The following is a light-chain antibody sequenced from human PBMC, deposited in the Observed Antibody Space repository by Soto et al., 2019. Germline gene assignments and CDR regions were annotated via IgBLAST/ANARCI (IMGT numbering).Light chain of an antibody. V-gene: IGLV2-14*03. CDR1: SSDVGAYNY. CDR2: DVS. Sequence: QSALTQPASVSGSPGQSITISCSGTSSDVGAYNYVSWYQQHPAKAPKLMIYDVSNRPSGVSDRFSGSKSGNTASLTITGLQAEDEADYYCYSYTSSSTYVFGSGTKVTVL. CDR3: YSYTSSSTYV. J-gene: IGLJ1*01.